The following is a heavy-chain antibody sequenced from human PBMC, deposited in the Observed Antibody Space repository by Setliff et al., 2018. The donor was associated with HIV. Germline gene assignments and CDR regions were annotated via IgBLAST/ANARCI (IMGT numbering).Heavy chain of an antibody. CDR2: ISWDGSST. V-gene: IGHV3-43*01. CDR3: ANFGYNYEKNL. J-gene: IGHJ2*01. Sequence: PGGSLRLSCGASGFTFDDYTMHWVRQVPGKGLEWLSLISWDGSSTYYADSVKGRFTISRDNSKESLYLQMNSLTTEDTAFYYCANFGYNYEKNLWGRGTLVTVSS. D-gene: IGHD3-16*01. CDR1: GFTFDDYT.